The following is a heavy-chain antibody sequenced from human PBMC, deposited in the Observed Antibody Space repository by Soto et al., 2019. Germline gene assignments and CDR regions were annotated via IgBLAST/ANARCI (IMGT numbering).Heavy chain of an antibody. CDR1: GGTFSSYA. J-gene: IGHJ3*02. CDR3: ARAPTAGRRLPDAFDI. CDR2: IIPIFGTA. V-gene: IGHV1-69*13. Sequence: GASVKVSCKASGGTFSSYAISWVRQAPVQGLEWMGGIIPIFGTANYAQQFQGRVTITADESTSTAYMELSSLRSEETAVYYCARAPTAGRRLPDAFDIWGQGTMVTVSS.